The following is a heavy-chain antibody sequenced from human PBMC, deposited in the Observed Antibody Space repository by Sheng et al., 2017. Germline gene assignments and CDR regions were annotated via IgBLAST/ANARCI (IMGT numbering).Heavy chain of an antibody. J-gene: IGHJ4*02. Sequence: QLQLQESGPGLVKPSETLSLTCTVSGGSISSSSYYWGWIRQPPGKGLEWIGSIYYSGSTYYNPSLKSRVTISVDTSKNQFSLKLSSVTAADTAVYYCASDVGYCSGGSCYPFGWGQGTLVTVSS. CDR1: GGSISSSSYY. CDR3: ASDVGYCSGGSCYPFG. D-gene: IGHD2-15*01. V-gene: IGHV4-39*07. CDR2: IYYSGST.